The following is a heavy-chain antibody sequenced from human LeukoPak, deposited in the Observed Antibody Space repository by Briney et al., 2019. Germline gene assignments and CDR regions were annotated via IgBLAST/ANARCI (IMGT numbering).Heavy chain of an antibody. Sequence: PGGSLRLSCAASGFTFSSYSMNWVRQAPGKGLVWVSSISSSSSYIYHADSVKGRFTISRDNAKNSLYLQMNSLRAEDTAVYYCARGGTFYSSSWFFDYWGQGTLVTVSS. CDR2: ISSSSSYI. CDR3: ARGGTFYSSSWFFDY. J-gene: IGHJ4*02. CDR1: GFTFSSYS. D-gene: IGHD6-13*01. V-gene: IGHV3-21*01.